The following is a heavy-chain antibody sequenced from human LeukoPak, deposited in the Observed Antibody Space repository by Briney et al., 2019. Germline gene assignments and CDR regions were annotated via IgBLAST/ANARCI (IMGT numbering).Heavy chain of an antibody. Sequence: SETLSLTCSVSGGSINSYYWSWIRQPPGKGLEWIGSIYYSGSTYYNPSLKSRVTISVDTSKNQFSLKLSSVTAADTAVYYCARRVGSGFWYFDLWGRGTLVTVSS. CDR1: GGSINSYY. CDR2: IYYSGST. J-gene: IGHJ2*01. D-gene: IGHD3-22*01. V-gene: IGHV4-59*05. CDR3: ARRVGSGFWYFDL.